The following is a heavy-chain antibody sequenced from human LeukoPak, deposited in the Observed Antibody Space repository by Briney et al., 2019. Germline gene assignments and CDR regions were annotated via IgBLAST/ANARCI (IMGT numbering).Heavy chain of an antibody. CDR2: ISGSGGST. J-gene: IGHJ4*02. D-gene: IGHD3-10*01. CDR1: GFTFSNYA. CDR3: AKTIVESTMVRGVIITRPYYFDY. V-gene: IGHV3-23*01. Sequence: GGSLRLSCAASGFTFSNYAMSWVRQAPGKGLEWVSAISGSGGSTYYADSVKGRFTISRDNSKNTLYLQMNSLRAEDTAVYYCAKTIVESTMVRGVIITRPYYFDYWGQGTLVTVSS.